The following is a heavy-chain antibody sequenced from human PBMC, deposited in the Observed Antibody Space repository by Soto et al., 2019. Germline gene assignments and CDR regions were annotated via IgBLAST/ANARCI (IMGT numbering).Heavy chain of an antibody. D-gene: IGHD1-26*01. CDR2: MNPNTGNT. J-gene: IGHJ6*02. Sequence: GASVKVSCKASGYTFTSYDSNWVRQATGQGLEWMGWMNPNTGNTGYAQKFQGRVTMTRDTSISTAYMELSSLRSDDTAVYYCARQWELSGYYYGMDVWGQGTTVTVSS. CDR3: ARQWELSGYYYGMDV. V-gene: IGHV1-8*01. CDR1: GYTFTSYD.